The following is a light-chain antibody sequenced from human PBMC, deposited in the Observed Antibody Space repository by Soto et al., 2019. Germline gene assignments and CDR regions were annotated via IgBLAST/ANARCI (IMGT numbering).Light chain of an antibody. CDR3: SSFTSNRIYV. J-gene: IGLJ1*01. CDR1: HNDIGTYDY. Sequence: LAQPTSVSGSPGQSITISCTGNHNDIGTYDYVSWYQQHPGRAPGLLIHGVTTRPSGISDRFSASKSGLTASLTISGLQPEDEADYYCSSFTSNRIYVFGPGTKVTVL. V-gene: IGLV2-14*03. CDR2: GVT.